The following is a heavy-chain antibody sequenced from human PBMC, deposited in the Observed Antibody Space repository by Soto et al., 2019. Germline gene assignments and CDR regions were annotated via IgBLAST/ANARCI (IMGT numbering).Heavy chain of an antibody. CDR3: AREEGSGRVNYFDC. J-gene: IGHJ4*02. D-gene: IGHD6-19*01. Sequence: QVQLVQSGAEVKKPGSSVKVSCKDSGGTFSSYAISWVRQAPGQGLEWMGGSIPIFGTANYAQKFQGRITITADESTSTAYKELSSLRSEDTAVYYCAREEGSGRVNYFDCWGQGTLVTVSS. CDR1: GGTFSSYA. V-gene: IGHV1-69*01. CDR2: SIPIFGTA.